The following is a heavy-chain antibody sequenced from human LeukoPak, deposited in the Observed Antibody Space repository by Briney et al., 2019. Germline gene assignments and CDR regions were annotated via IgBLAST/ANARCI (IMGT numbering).Heavy chain of an antibody. CDR2: IRYDGSNK. Sequence: GGSLRLSCAASGFTFSSYGMHWVRQAPGKGLEWVAFIRYDGSNKYYADSVKGRFTISRDNSKNTLYLQMNSLRAEDTAVYYCAKGMGEVKRFLEKVYLDYWGQGTLVTVSS. V-gene: IGHV3-30*02. CDR1: GFTFSSYG. D-gene: IGHD3-3*01. CDR3: AKGMGEVKRFLEKVYLDY. J-gene: IGHJ4*02.